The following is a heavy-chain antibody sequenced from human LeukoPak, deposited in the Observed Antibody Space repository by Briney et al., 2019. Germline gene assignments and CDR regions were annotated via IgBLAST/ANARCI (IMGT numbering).Heavy chain of an antibody. Sequence: PSETLSLTCTVSGGSISSYYWSWIRQPPGKGLEWIGYIYYSGSTNYNPSLKSRVTISVDTSKNQFSLKLSSVTAADTAVYYCARDDTPSGYLPNQGFDYWGQGTLVTVSS. V-gene: IGHV4-59*12. CDR1: GGSISSYY. J-gene: IGHJ4*02. D-gene: IGHD5-12*01. CDR3: ARDDTPSGYLPNQGFDY. CDR2: IYYSGST.